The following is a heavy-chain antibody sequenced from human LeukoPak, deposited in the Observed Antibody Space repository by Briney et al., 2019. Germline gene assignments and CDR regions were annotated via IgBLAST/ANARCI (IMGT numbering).Heavy chain of an antibody. D-gene: IGHD4/OR15-4a*01. CDR3: AKVSLNMVNDAFDI. Sequence: GGSPRLSCAASGFTFSSYEMHWVRQAPGKGLEWVSYISSSGSTIYYADSVKGRFTISRDNSKNTLYLQMNSLRAEDTAMYYCAKVSLNMVNDAFDIWGQGTMVSVSS. CDR1: GFTFSSYE. CDR2: ISSSGSTI. J-gene: IGHJ3*02. V-gene: IGHV3-48*03.